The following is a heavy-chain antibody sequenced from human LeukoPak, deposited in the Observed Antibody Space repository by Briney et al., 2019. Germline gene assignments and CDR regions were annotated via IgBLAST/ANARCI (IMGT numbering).Heavy chain of an antibody. CDR2: IIPIFGTA. Sequence: GSSVKVSCKASGGTFSNYAISWVRQAPGQGLEWMGGIIPIFGTANYAQKFQGRVTITADESTSTAYMELSSLRSEDTAVYYCAVSYVWGSYRPPGAFDIWGQGTMVTVSS. D-gene: IGHD3-16*02. CDR1: GGTFSNYA. V-gene: IGHV1-69*01. CDR3: AVSYVWGSYRPPGAFDI. J-gene: IGHJ3*02.